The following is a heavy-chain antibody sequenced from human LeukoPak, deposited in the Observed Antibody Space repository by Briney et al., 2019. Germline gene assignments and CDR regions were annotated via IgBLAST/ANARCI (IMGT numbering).Heavy chain of an antibody. CDR1: GFTFSSYG. J-gene: IGHJ4*02. Sequence: GGSLRLSCAASGFTFSSYGMHWVRQAPGKGLEWVAVISYDGSNKYYADSVKGRFTISRDNSKNTLYLQMNSLRAEDTAVYYCARESGIQLWLRDPSFDYWGQGTLVTVSS. D-gene: IGHD5-18*01. CDR2: ISYDGSNK. V-gene: IGHV3-30*19. CDR3: ARESGIQLWLRDPSFDY.